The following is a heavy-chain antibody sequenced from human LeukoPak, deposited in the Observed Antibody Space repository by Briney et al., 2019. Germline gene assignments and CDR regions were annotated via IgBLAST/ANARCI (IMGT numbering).Heavy chain of an antibody. CDR2: IYSGGST. V-gene: IGHV3-66*01. CDR3: ARDGARDRAFDI. D-gene: IGHD3-16*01. CDR1: GLSVSMNY. Sequence: GGSLRLFCAAYGLSVSMNYMSWVRQAPGKGLEWVSVIYSGGSTYYADSVKGRFTISRDNSKNTLYLQMNSLRAEDTAVYYCARDGARDRAFDIWGQGTMVTVSS. J-gene: IGHJ3*02.